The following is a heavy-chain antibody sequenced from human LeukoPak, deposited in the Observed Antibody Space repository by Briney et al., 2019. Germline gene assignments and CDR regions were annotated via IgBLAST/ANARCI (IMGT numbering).Heavy chain of an antibody. V-gene: IGHV3-9*01. CDR2: ISWNSGSI. CDR3: AKDMTTVIGAFDI. D-gene: IGHD4-17*01. CDR1: GFTFDDYA. Sequence: GRSLRLSCAASGFTFDDYAMHWVRQAPGKGLEWASGISWNSGSIYYADSVKGRFTISRDNAKSSLYLQMNSLRAEDTALYYCAKDMTTVIGAFDIWGQGTMVTVSS. J-gene: IGHJ3*02.